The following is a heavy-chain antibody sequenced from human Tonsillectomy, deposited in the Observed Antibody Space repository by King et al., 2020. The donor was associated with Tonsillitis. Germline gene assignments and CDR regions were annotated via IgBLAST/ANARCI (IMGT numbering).Heavy chain of an antibody. CDR1: GGSLSGHY. CDR2: INHSGTT. Sequence: VQLPQWGAGLLKPSETLSLTCAVYGGSLSGHYWSWIRQPPGKGLEWSGEINHSGTTHFNPSLKSRVTISVDTSKNQFSLRLNSVTAADTAVYYCAPGGTWPVHMDVWGQGTTVTVSS. D-gene: IGHD1-26*01. V-gene: IGHV4-34*01. CDR3: APGGTWPVHMDV. J-gene: IGHJ6*02.